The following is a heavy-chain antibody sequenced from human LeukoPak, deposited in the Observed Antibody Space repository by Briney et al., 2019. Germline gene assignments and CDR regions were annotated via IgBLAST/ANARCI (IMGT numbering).Heavy chain of an antibody. V-gene: IGHV3-48*03. CDR2: ISGSGTTI. CDR3: ARGGRGYSYGTFDY. CDR1: GFTFRRYW. D-gene: IGHD5-18*01. J-gene: IGHJ4*02. Sequence: GGSLRLSCAASGFTFRRYWMSWARQAPGKGLEWVSYISGSGTTIYYADSVKGRFSFSRDNAKNSLYLQMNSLRAEDTAVYYCARGGRGYSYGTFDYWGQGTLVTVSS.